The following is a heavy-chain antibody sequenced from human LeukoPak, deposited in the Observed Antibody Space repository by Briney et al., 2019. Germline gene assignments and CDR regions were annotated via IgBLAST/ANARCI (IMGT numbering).Heavy chain of an antibody. CDR1: SGSFSGYY. J-gene: IGHJ4*02. CDR2: INHSGST. CDR3: ARGRGRFWSGYYSVFDY. Sequence: PSETLSLTCAVYSGSFSGYYWSWIRQPPGKGLEWIGEINHSGSTNYNPSLKSRVTISVDTSKNQFSLKLSSVTAADTAVYYCARGRGRFWSGYYSVFDYWGQGTLVTVSS. V-gene: IGHV4-34*01. D-gene: IGHD3-3*01.